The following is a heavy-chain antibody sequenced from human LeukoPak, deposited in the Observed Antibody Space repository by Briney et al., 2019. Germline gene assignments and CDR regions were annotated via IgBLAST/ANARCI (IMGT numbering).Heavy chain of an antibody. J-gene: IGHJ4*02. Sequence: GGSLRLSCAASGFTFSSYGMHWVRQAPGKGLEWVAVIWYDGSNKYYADSVKGRFTISRDNSKNTLYLQMNSLRAEDTAVYYCAKDRGSYDSSGILDYLGQGTLVTVSS. V-gene: IGHV3-33*06. CDR3: AKDRGSYDSSGILDY. D-gene: IGHD3-22*01. CDR1: GFTFSSYG. CDR2: IWYDGSNK.